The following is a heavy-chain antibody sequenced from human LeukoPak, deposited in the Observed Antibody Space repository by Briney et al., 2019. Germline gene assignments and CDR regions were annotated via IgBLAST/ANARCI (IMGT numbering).Heavy chain of an antibody. Sequence: GASVKVSCKASGGTFSSYSIRWVRQAPGQGLEWMGGIIPIFGTANYAQNFQGGVTITADESSSTAFMELSSLRSEDTAVYYCARASLARGTPFYFGMDVWGQGTTVIVSS. D-gene: IGHD2-15*01. J-gene: IGHJ6*02. V-gene: IGHV1-69*13. CDR2: IIPIFGTA. CDR1: GGTFSSYS. CDR3: ARASLARGTPFYFGMDV.